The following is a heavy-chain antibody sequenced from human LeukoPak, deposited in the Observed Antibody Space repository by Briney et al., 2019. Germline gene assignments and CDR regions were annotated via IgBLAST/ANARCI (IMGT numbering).Heavy chain of an antibody. CDR3: ARDPGWEQWQNWFDP. V-gene: IGHV3-21*01. J-gene: IGHJ5*02. CDR1: GFTFSIYS. D-gene: IGHD6-19*01. CDR2: ISSSSSYI. Sequence: GGSLRLSCAASGFTFSIYSMNWVRQAPGYGLAWVSSISSSSSYIYYADSVKGRFTISRDNAKNSLYLQMNSLRAEDTAVYYCARDPGWEQWQNWFDPWGQGTLVTVSS.